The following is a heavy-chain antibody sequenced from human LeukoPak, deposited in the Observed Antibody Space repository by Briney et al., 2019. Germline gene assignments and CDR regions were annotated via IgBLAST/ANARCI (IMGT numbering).Heavy chain of an antibody. CDR3: ARGYGRYFDY. V-gene: IGHV4-59*01. Sequence: PSETLSLTCTVSNGSISSFYWTWIRQPPGKGLEWIGYIYSTGTTDYNPSLKSRVTISVDTSKNQFSLKLSSVTAADTAVYYCARGYGRYFDYWGQGTLVTVSS. CDR1: NGSISSFY. D-gene: IGHD5-18*01. CDR2: IYSTGTT. J-gene: IGHJ4*02.